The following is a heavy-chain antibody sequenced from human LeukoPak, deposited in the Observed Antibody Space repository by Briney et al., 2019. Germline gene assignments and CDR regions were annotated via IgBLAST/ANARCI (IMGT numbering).Heavy chain of an antibody. J-gene: IGHJ4*02. CDR1: GGTFSSYA. D-gene: IGHD3-22*01. CDR2: IIPIFGTA. CDR3: ARAPPHYYDSDVPFDY. V-gene: IGHV1-69*13. Sequence: SVKVSCKASGGTFSSYAISWVRQAPGQGLEWMGGIIPIFGTANYAQKFQGRVTITADESTSTAYMELSSLRSEDTAVYYCARAPPHYYDSDVPFDYWGQGTLVTVSS.